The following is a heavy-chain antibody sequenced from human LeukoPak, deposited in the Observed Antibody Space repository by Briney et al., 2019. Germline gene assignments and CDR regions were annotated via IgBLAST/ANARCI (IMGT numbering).Heavy chain of an antibody. J-gene: IGHJ4*02. D-gene: IGHD3-22*01. CDR2: INPSGGST. CDR1: GYTFTSYY. Sequence: ASVKVSCKASGYTFTSYYMHWVRQAPGQGLEWMGIINPSGGSTSYAQKFQGRVTMTRDTSTSTVYMELSSLRSDDTAVYYCARGFPPRRQYDSSGYYSYYFDYWGQGTLVTVSS. V-gene: IGHV1-46*01. CDR3: ARGFPPRRQYDSSGYYSYYFDY.